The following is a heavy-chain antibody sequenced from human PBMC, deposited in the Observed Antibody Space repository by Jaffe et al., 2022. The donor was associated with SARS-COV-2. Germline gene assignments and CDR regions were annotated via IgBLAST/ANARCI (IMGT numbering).Heavy chain of an antibody. CDR2: ISSSSSYI. D-gene: IGHD6-13*01. J-gene: IGHJ4*02. V-gene: IGHV3-21*01. CDR3: ARATIPRGVGSSWSRYYFDY. Sequence: EVQLVESGGGLVKPGGSLRLSCAASGFTFSSYSMNWVRQAPGKGLEWVSSISSSSSYIYYADSVKGRFTISRDNAKNSLYLQMNSLRAEDTAVYYCARATIPRGVGSSWSRYYFDYWGQGTLVTVSS. CDR1: GFTFSSYS.